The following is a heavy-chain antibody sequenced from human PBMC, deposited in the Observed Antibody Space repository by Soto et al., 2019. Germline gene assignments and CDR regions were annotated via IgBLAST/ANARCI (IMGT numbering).Heavy chain of an antibody. CDR2: IYYSGST. CDR1: GGSISSGGYH. D-gene: IGHD3-10*01. J-gene: IGHJ3*02. Sequence: SETLSLTCTVSGGSISSGGYHWSWIRQHPGKGLEWIGYIYYSGSTNYNPSLKSRVTISVDTSKNQFSLKMTSVTAADTAVYYCASKFGELLADAFDIWGQGTVVTVSS. CDR3: ASKFGELLADAFDI. V-gene: IGHV4-61*08.